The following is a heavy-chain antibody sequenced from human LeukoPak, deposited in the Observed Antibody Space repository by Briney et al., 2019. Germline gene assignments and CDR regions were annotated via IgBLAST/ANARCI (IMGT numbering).Heavy chain of an antibody. J-gene: IGHJ6*03. CDR3: ARGKIMSGTYYYYYMDV. CDR2: IYYSGST. CDR1: GGSISSSSYY. V-gene: IGHV4-39*07. D-gene: IGHD3-16*01. Sequence: PSETLSLTCTVSGGSISSSSYYWGWIRQPPGKGLEWIGSIYYSGSTYYNPSLKSRVTIPVDTSKNQFSLKLSSVTAADTAVYYCARGKIMSGTYYYYYMDVWGKGTTVTVSS.